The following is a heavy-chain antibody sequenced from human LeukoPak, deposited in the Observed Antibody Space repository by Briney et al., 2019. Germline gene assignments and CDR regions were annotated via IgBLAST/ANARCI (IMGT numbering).Heavy chain of an antibody. CDR3: ARDQLERRDDAFDI. V-gene: IGHV4-4*02. J-gene: IGHJ3*02. Sequence: SGTLSLTCAVSGGSISSSNWWSWVRQPPGKGLEWIGEIYHSGSTNYNPSLKSRVTISVDKSKNQFSLKLSSVTAADTAVYYCARDQLERRDDAFDIWGQGTMVTVSS. CDR1: GGSISSSNW. D-gene: IGHD1-1*01. CDR2: IYHSGST.